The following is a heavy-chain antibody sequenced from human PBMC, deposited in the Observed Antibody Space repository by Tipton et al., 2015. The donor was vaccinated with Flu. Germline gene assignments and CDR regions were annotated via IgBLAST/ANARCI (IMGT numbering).Heavy chain of an antibody. V-gene: IGHV4-59*01. J-gene: IGHJ5*02. Sequence: LSCTVSGGSISSYYWSWIRQPPGKGLEWIGYNYYSWSTNYNPSLKSRVTISVDTSKNQFSLKLSSVTAADTAVYYCAREGSGWYRNWFDPWGQGTLVTVSS. CDR3: AREGSGWYRNWFDP. CDR1: GGSISSYY. D-gene: IGHD6-19*01. CDR2: NYYSWST.